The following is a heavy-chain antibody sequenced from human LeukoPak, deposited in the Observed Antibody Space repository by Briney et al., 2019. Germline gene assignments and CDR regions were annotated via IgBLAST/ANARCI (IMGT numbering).Heavy chain of an antibody. J-gene: IGHJ5*02. CDR2: IIPIFGTA. D-gene: IGHD6-19*01. Sequence: SVKVSCKASGGTFSSYAISWVRQAPGQGLEWMGGIIPIFGTANYAQKFQGRVTITADKSTSTAYMELSSLRSEDTAVYYCASSGSIAVAGLYNWFDPWGQGTLVTVSS. CDR1: GGTFSSYA. V-gene: IGHV1-69*06. CDR3: ASSGSIAVAGLYNWFDP.